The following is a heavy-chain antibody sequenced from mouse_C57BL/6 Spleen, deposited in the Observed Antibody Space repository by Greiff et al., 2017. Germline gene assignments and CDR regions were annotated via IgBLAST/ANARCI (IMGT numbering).Heavy chain of an antibody. CDR3: ASGTGKGLYAMDY. Sequence: EVKLVESVAELVRPGASVKLSCTASGFNIKNTYMHWVKQRPEQGLEWIGRIDPANGNTKYAPKFQGKATITADTSSNTAYLQLSSLTSEDTAIYYCASGTGKGLYAMDYWGQGTSVTVSS. J-gene: IGHJ4*01. D-gene: IGHD4-1*01. CDR1: GFNIKNTY. V-gene: IGHV14-3*01. CDR2: IDPANGNT.